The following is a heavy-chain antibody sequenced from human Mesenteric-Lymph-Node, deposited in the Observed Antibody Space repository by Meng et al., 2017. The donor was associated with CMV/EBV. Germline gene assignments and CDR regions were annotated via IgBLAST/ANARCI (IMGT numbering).Heavy chain of an antibody. J-gene: IGHJ5*01. CDR1: GYPFSSYG. CDR3: ARSDHFDGSGYVIDS. V-gene: IGHV1-18*01. CDR2: ISTYNTNT. D-gene: IGHD3-22*01. Sequence: SGYPFSSYGISWVRPAPGQGLEWMGWISTYNTNTNYAQNVQDRLTMTTDTSISTAYLELSRLRSDDTAVYYCARSDHFDGSGYVIDSWGQGTLVTVSS.